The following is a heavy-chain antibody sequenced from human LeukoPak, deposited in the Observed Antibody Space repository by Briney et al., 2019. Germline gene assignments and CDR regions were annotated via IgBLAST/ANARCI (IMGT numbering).Heavy chain of an antibody. CDR2: ISGSGGGT. Sequence: GGSLRLSCAASGFTFSSYAMSWVRQAPGKGLEWVSAISGSGGGTYYADSVKGRFTISRDNSKNTLYLQMNSLRAEDTAVYYCAKGSYSSPDYGMDVWGQGTTVTVSS. V-gene: IGHV3-23*01. CDR3: AKGSYSSPDYGMDV. CDR1: GFTFSSYA. J-gene: IGHJ6*02. D-gene: IGHD6-13*01.